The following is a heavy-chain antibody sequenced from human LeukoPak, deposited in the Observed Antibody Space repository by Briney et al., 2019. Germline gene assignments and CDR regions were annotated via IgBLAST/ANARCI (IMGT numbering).Heavy chain of an antibody. CDR2: FSYGGST. Sequence: SETLSLTCTVSGGSISSSSYFWVWIRQSPGKGLEWIGSFSYGGSTDYHPSLKSRVTISVDTSNNQFSLNLTSVTAADTAVYYCARRPYDILTGYPFDPWGQGTLVTVSS. CDR3: ARRPYDILTGYPFDP. V-gene: IGHV4-39*01. D-gene: IGHD3-9*01. J-gene: IGHJ5*02. CDR1: GGSISSSSYF.